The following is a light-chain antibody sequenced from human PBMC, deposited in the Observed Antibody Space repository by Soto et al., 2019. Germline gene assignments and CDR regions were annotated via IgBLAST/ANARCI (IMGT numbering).Light chain of an antibody. Sequence: SALTQPASVSGSPGQSITISCTGTSSDVGGYKYVSWYQQYPGKAPKLMIYEVSYRPSGVSNRFSGSKSGNTASLTISGLQAEDEADYYCSSYTISSRYVFGTGTKVTVL. CDR3: SSYTISSRYV. V-gene: IGLV2-14*01. CDR2: EVS. CDR1: SSDVGGYKY. J-gene: IGLJ1*01.